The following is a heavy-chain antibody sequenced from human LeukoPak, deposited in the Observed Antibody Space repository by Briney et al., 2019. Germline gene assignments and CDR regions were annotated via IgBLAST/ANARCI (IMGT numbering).Heavy chain of an antibody. J-gene: IGHJ4*02. CDR3: AKYSSDGFDFDY. D-gene: IGHD5-24*01. V-gene: IGHV3-21*01. Sequence: PGGSLRLSCAASGFTFSSYAMHWVRQAPGKGLEWVSSISSSSSYIYYADSVKGRFTISRDNSKNTLYLQMNSLRAEDTAVYYCAKYSSDGFDFDYWGQGTLVTVSS. CDR2: ISSSSSYI. CDR1: GFTFSSYA.